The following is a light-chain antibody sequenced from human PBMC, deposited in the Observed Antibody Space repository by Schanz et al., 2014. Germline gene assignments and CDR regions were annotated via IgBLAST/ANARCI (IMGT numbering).Light chain of an antibody. CDR1: QDISNY. Sequence: DIQMTQSPSSLSASVGDRVTITCQASQDISNYLNWYQQKPGKAPKLLIYDAYTLETGVPSRFSGSGSGTEFTLTISSLQPDDFATYYCQHYNVYSGAFGQGTKVEIK. J-gene: IGKJ1*01. V-gene: IGKV1-33*01. CDR3: QHYNVYSGA. CDR2: DAY.